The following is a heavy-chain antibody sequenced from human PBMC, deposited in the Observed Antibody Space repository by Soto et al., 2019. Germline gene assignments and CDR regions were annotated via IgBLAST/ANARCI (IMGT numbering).Heavy chain of an antibody. V-gene: IGHV1-46*01. J-gene: IGHJ1*01. Sequence: ASVKVSCKDSGYTFTTYFIHWVRQAPGQGLEWMGMIHPSGDTGYAQKFRGRVTMNIDTSTTTAYMELRNLTSEEKAVYFSVGGYCTTSPCAGAFQFWGQGTLVTVSS. D-gene: IGHD2-15*01. CDR3: VGGYCTTSPCAGAFQF. CDR1: GYTFTTYF. CDR2: IHPSGDT.